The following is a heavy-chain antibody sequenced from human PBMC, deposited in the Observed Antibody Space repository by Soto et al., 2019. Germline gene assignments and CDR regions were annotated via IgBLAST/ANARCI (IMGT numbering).Heavy chain of an antibody. V-gene: IGHV1-3*01. CDR3: ARKAYYGAGIYYFDH. CDR2: INVANGDT. Sequence: SGAEVKKPGASVKVSCKASGYTSTAYPMHWVRQAPGQRLAWMGWINVANGDTGYSQKFQGRVTVTRDTSASTVYMELSSLTSEDTAVYYCARKAYYGAGIYYFDHWGQGTLVTVSS. CDR1: GYTSTAYP. J-gene: IGHJ4*02. D-gene: IGHD3-10*01.